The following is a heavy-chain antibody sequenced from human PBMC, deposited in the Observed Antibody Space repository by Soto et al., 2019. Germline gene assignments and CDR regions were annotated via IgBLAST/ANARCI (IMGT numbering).Heavy chain of an antibody. D-gene: IGHD5-18*01. CDR3: ARLTGIQLWGNYYYGMDV. Sequence: PGESLKISCKGSGYSFTSYWISWVRQMPGKGLEWMGRIDPSDSYTNYSPSFQGHVTISADKSISTAYLQWSSLKASDTAMYYCARLTGIQLWGNYYYGMDVWGQGTTVTV. V-gene: IGHV5-10-1*01. CDR2: IDPSDSYT. J-gene: IGHJ6*02. CDR1: GYSFTSYW.